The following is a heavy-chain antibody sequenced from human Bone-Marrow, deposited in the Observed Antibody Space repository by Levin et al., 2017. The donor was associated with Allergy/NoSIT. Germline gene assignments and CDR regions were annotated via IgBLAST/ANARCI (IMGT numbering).Heavy chain of an antibody. CDR3: ASRGYCSSTSCYAPPTYYYYYMDV. Sequence: ASVKVSCKASGYTFTGYYMHWVRQAPGQGLEWMGRINPNSGGTNYAQKFQGRVTMTRDTSISTAYMELSRLRSDDTAVYYCASRGYCSSTSCYAPPTYYYYYMDVWGKGTTVTVSS. CDR1: GYTFTGYY. CDR2: INPNSGGT. D-gene: IGHD2-2*01. V-gene: IGHV1-2*06. J-gene: IGHJ6*03.